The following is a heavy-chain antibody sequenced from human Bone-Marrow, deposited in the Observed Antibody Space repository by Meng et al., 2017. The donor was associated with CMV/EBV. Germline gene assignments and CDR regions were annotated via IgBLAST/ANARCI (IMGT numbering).Heavy chain of an antibody. CDR2: IIPIFGTA. D-gene: IGHD6-13*01. V-gene: IGHV1-69*05. Sequence: ASVKVSCKASGGTFSSYAISWVRQAPGQGLEWMGGIIPIFGTANYAQKFQGRVTITTDESTSTAYMELSSLRSEDTAVYYCARDTPVRTAAANKGYYYYYGMDVWVQGTAVTVSS. CDR1: GGTFSSYA. CDR3: ARDTPVRTAAANKGYYYYYGMDV. J-gene: IGHJ6*02.